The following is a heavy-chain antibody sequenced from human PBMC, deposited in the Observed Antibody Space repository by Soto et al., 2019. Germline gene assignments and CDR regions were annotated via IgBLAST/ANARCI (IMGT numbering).Heavy chain of an antibody. J-gene: IGHJ6*02. CDR1: GGTFSIYG. CDR3: ATSVGIAPTGEDGMDV. D-gene: IGHD2-8*02. Sequence: GASVKGSCKAAGGTFSIYGVSWVRQAPGQGPEWIGGIIPILTTPNYAQKFQGRVTIVADESTTTVYMELSSLKFEDTAVYYCATSVGIAPTGEDGMDVWGQGTSVTVSS. CDR2: IIPILTTP. V-gene: IGHV1-69*13.